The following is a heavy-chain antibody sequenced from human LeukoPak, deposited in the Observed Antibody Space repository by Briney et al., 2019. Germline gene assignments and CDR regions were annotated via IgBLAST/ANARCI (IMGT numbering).Heavy chain of an antibody. V-gene: IGHV3-66*01. CDR2: IYSGGST. CDR3: ARTRGSYYGDFDY. J-gene: IGHJ4*02. Sequence: GGSLRLSCAASGFTVSSNYMSWVRQAPGKGLEWVSVIYSGGSTYYADSVKGRFTISRDNSKNTLYLQMNSLRAEDTAVYYCARTRGSYYGDFDYWGQGTLVTVSS. D-gene: IGHD1-26*01. CDR1: GFTVSSNY.